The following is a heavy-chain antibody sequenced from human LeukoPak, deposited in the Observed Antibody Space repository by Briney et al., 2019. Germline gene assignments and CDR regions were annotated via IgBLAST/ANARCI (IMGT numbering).Heavy chain of an antibody. CDR3: TCGSSSSGWSDPYYSDY. CDR1: GFTFGDYA. J-gene: IGHJ4*02. V-gene: IGHV3-49*03. Sequence: GGSLGLSCTASGFTFGDYAMSWFRQAPGKGLEWVGFIRSKAYGGTTEYAASVKGRFTISRDDSKSIAYLQMNSLKTEDTAVYYCTCGSSSSGWSDPYYSDYWGQGTLVTVSS. CDR2: IRSKAYGGTT. D-gene: IGHD6-19*01.